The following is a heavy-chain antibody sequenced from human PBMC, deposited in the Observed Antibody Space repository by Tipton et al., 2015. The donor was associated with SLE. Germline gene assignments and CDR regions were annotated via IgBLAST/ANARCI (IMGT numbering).Heavy chain of an antibody. CDR3: ARHRGKAFDY. CDR1: GGSISSGSYY. CDR2: INHSGST. V-gene: IGHV4-61*09. D-gene: IGHD3-10*01. Sequence: TLSLTCTVSGGSISSGSYYWRWIRQPAGKGLEWIGEINHSGSTNYNPSLKSRVTISVDTSKNQFSLKLSSVTAADTAVYYCARHRGKAFDYWGQGTLVTVSS. J-gene: IGHJ4*02.